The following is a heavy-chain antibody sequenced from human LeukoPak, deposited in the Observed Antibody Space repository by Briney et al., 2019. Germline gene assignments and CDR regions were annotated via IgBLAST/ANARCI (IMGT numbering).Heavy chain of an antibody. CDR2: ISAYNGNT. Sequence: GASVKVSCKASGYTFTSYGISWVRQAPGQGLEWMGWISAYNGNTNYAQKLQGRVTMTTDTSTSTAYMELRSLRSDDTAVYYCARDPMNMVRGVMGYWGQGTLVTVSS. D-gene: IGHD3-10*01. V-gene: IGHV1-18*01. CDR3: ARDPMNMVRGVMGY. J-gene: IGHJ4*02. CDR1: GYTFTSYG.